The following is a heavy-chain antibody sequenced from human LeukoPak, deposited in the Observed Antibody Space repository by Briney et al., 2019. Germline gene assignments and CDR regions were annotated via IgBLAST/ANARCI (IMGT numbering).Heavy chain of an antibody. J-gene: IGHJ6*02. D-gene: IGHD4-17*01. Sequence: GGSLRLSCAASGFTFSSYWMSWVRQAPGKGLEWVANIKQDGSEKYYVDSVKGRFTISRDNAKNSLYLQMNSLRAEDTAVYYCARESGLSLWDGDHYHYYYYGMDVWGQGTTVTVSS. V-gene: IGHV3-7*03. CDR1: GFTFSSYW. CDR2: IKQDGSEK. CDR3: ARESGLSLWDGDHYHYYYYGMDV.